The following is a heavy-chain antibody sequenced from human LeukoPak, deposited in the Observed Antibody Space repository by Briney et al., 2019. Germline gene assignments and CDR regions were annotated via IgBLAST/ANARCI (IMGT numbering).Heavy chain of an antibody. D-gene: IGHD6-6*01. CDR2: ISGSGGST. J-gene: IGHJ4*02. CDR3: AKDESGVGMAARPQWDY. Sequence: PGGSLRLSCAASGFTFSSYAMSWVRQALGKGLEWVSAISGSGGSTYYADSVEGRFTISRDNSKNTLYLQMNSLRAEDTAVYYCAKDESGVGMAARPQWDYWGQGTLVTVSS. CDR1: GFTFSSYA. V-gene: IGHV3-23*01.